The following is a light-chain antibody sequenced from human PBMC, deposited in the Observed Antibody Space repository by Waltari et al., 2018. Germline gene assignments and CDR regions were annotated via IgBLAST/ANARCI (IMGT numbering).Light chain of an antibody. CDR3: QQFHSYPLT. J-gene: IGKJ4*01. CDR1: QSISTW. CDR2: QAS. Sequence: DLQMTQSPSTLSASVGDSVTITCRASQSISTWLAWYQQKPGKAPNLLIYQASSVQNGVPSRFSGSGSGTEFTLTISSLQPDDFANYYCQQFHSYPLTFGGGTTVEIK. V-gene: IGKV1-5*03.